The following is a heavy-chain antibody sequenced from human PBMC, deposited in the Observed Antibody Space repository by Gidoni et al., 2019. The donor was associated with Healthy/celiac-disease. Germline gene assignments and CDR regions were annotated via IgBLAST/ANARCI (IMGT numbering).Heavy chain of an antibody. CDR3: TRDGSTAEYGVFR. CDR2: IRSKAYGGTT. CDR1: GFTFGDYA. Sequence: EVQLVESGGGLVKPGRSLRLSCTASGFTFGDYAMSWFRQAPGKGLEWVGFIRSKAYGGTTEYAASVKGRFTISRDDSKSIAYLQMNSLKTEDTAVYYCTRDGSTAEYGVFRGGQGTLVTVSS. J-gene: IGHJ4*02. V-gene: IGHV3-49*05. D-gene: IGHD2-21*02.